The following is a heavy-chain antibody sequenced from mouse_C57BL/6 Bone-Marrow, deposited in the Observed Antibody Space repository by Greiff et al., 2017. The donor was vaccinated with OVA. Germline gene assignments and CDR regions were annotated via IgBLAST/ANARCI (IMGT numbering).Heavy chain of an antibody. CDR2: IYPRDGST. Sequence: QVQLQQSGPELVKPGASVKLSCKASGYTFTSYAINWVKQRPGQGLEWIGWIYPRDGSTKYTEQFTGKATLTVDTSSSTAYMELPSMTSEDAAVYCCARSGGAWFAYWGQGTLVTVAA. V-gene: IGHV1-85*01. CDR3: ARSGGAWFAY. CDR1: GYTFTSYA. J-gene: IGHJ3*01.